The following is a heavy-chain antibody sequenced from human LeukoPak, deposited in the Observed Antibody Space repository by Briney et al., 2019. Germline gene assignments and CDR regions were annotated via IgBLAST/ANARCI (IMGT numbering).Heavy chain of an antibody. D-gene: IGHD5-18*01. CDR1: GFIFSSYS. CDR2: ISSSSSYI. J-gene: IGHJ4*02. Sequence: GGSLRLSCAASGFIFSSYSMNWVRQAPGKGLEWVSSISSSSSYIYYADSVKGRFTISRDNAKNSLYLQMNSLRAEDTAVYYCARDYVDTAMVFDYWGQGTLVTVSS. CDR3: ARDYVDTAMVFDY. V-gene: IGHV3-21*01.